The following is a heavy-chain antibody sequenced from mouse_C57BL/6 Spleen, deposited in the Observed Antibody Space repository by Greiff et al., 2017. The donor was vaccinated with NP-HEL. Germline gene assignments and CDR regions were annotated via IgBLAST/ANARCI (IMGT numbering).Heavy chain of an antibody. Sequence: EVQLVESGGGLVKPGGSLKLSCAASGFTFSDYGMHWVRQAPEKGLEWVAYISSGSSTIYYADTVKGRFTISRDNAKNTLFLQMTSLRSEDTAMYYCARRWLRRYYYAMDYWGRGTSVTVSS. V-gene: IGHV5-17*01. J-gene: IGHJ4*01. D-gene: IGHD2-2*01. CDR1: GFTFSDYG. CDR2: ISSGSSTI. CDR3: ARRWLRRYYYAMDY.